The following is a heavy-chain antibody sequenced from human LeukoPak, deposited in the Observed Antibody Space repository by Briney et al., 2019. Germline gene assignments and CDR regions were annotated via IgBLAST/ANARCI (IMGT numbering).Heavy chain of an antibody. V-gene: IGHV1-46*01. CDR2: INPSGGST. J-gene: IGHJ4*02. CDR3: ARDNAPFYYDSSGSYDY. D-gene: IGHD3-22*01. Sequence: ASVKVSCKASGYTFTSYYMHWVRQAPGQGLEWMGIINPSGGSTSYAQKFQGRVTMTRDTSTSTVYMEPSSLRSEDTAVYYCARDNAPFYYDSSGSYDYWGQGTLVTVSS. CDR1: GYTFTSYY.